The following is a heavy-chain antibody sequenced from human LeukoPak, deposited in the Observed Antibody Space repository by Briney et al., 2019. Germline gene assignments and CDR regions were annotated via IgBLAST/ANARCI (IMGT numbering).Heavy chain of an antibody. CDR2: ISGDGGST. CDR3: AKDIASMVRGVDFDY. CDR1: GFSFDDYA. Sequence: GGSLRLSCATSGFSFDDYAMHWVRQAPGKGLEWVSLISGDGGSTYYADSVEGRFTISRDNNEDSLYLQMNSLRTEDTALYYCAKDIASMVRGVDFDYWGQGTLVTVSS. D-gene: IGHD3-10*01. J-gene: IGHJ4*02. V-gene: IGHV3-43*02.